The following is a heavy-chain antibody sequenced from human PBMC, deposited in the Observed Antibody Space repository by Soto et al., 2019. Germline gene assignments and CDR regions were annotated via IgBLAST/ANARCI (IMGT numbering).Heavy chain of an antibody. CDR2: MSSDGKNK. D-gene: IGHD2-2*01. J-gene: IGHJ4*02. CDR1: GFTFSNYG. V-gene: IGHV3-30*03. CDR3: TRDVYGRSNSCLRNIVEY. Sequence: QVQLVESGGGVVQPGRSLRLSCAASGFTFSNYGMHWVRQAPGKGMEGVAIMSSDGKNKFYSDSGKGRFTISREDSKNTMYLQLDSLKPEDTAVYSCTRDVYGRSNSCLRNIVEYWGQGPMVTVSS.